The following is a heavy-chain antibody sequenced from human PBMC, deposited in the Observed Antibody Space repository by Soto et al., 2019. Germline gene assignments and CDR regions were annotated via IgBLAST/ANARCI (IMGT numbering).Heavy chain of an antibody. CDR2: IYYSGST. CDR3: ARGGSSAAMRVWYYDL. Sequence: QVQLQESGPGLVKPSETLSLTCTVSGGSISRYYWNWIRQPPGKGLEWIGYIYYSGSTDYNPSLKSRVTMSVDTSKNQLSPKLSSVTAADTAVYYCARGGSSAAMRVWYYDLWGRGTLVTVSS. CDR1: GGSISRYY. V-gene: IGHV4-59*01. J-gene: IGHJ2*01. D-gene: IGHD2-2*01.